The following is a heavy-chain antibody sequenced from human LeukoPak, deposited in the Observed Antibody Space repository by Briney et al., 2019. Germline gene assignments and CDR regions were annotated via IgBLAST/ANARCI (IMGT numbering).Heavy chain of an antibody. D-gene: IGHD3-10*01. V-gene: IGHV3-7*01. J-gene: IGHJ3*02. CDR1: GFTFRNYW. Sequence: PGGSLRLSCAASGFTFRNYWMTWVRQAPGKGLEWVANIKEDGSETFYVDSVEGRFTISRDNAKNSLYLQMTSLRTEDTAVYSYARMNYYANKGPDAFDIWGQGTMVTVSS. CDR3: ARMNYYANKGPDAFDI. CDR2: IKEDGSET.